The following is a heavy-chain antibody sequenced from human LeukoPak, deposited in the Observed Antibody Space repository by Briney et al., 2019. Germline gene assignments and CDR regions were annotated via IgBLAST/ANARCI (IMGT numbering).Heavy chain of an antibody. CDR1: GFTFSSYA. Sequence: GWSLRLSCAASGFTFSSYAMHWVRQAPGKGLEWVAVISYDGSNKYYADSVKGRFTISRDNSKNTLYLQMNSLRAEDTAVYYCASSSGHYYYGMDVWGQGTTVTVSS. J-gene: IGHJ6*02. CDR3: ASSSGHYYYGMDV. V-gene: IGHV3-30-3*01. D-gene: IGHD6-25*01. CDR2: ISYDGSNK.